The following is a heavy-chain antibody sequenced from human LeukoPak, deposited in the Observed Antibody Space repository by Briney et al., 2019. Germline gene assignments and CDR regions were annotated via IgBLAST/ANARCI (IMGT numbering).Heavy chain of an antibody. CDR3: AKDTSIGRYCTSGVCSPFDY. J-gene: IGHJ4*02. V-gene: IGHV3-23*01. CDR1: GFTFSSYA. Sequence: GGSLRLSCAGSGFTFSSYAMSWVRQAPGKGLEWVSAISDSGDYTYYADSVKGRFTISRDNSKNTLYLHVNSLRAEDTAVYYCAKDTSIGRYCTSGVCSPFDYWGQGTLVTVSS. CDR2: ISDSGDYT. D-gene: IGHD2-8*01.